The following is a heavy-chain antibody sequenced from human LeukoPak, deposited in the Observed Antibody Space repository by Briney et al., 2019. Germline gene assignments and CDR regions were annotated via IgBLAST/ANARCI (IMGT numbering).Heavy chain of an antibody. CDR2: IYYSGST. CDR1: GGSISSSSYY. CDR3: ARQTTVTTRVGYYYYYGMDV. J-gene: IGHJ6*02. D-gene: IGHD4-17*01. Sequence: SETLSLTCTVSGGSISSSSYYWGWIRQPLGKGLEWIGSIYYSGSTYYNPSLKSRVTISVDTSKNQFSLKLSSVTAADTAVYYCARQTTVTTRVGYYYYYGMDVWGQGTTVTVSS. V-gene: IGHV4-39*01.